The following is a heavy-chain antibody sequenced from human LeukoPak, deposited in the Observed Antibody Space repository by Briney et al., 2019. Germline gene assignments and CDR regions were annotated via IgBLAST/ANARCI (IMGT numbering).Heavy chain of an antibody. CDR3: ARASLTYYDFWSGYQIDAFDI. Sequence: GGSLRLSCAASGFIFGSFAMSWVRQAPGKGLEWVAVISYDGSNKYYADSVKGRFTISRDNSKNTLYLQMNSLRAEDTAVYYCARASLTYYDFWSGYQIDAFDIWGQGTMVTVSS. CDR1: GFIFGSFA. D-gene: IGHD3-3*01. V-gene: IGHV3-30*03. J-gene: IGHJ3*02. CDR2: ISYDGSNK.